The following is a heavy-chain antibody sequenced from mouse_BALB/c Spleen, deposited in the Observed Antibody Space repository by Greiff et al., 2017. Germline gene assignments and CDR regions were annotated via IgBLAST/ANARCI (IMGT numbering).Heavy chain of an antibody. CDR2: ISDGGSYT. CDR3: ARRGGNCDYYAMDY. CDR1: GFTFSDYY. J-gene: IGHJ4*01. Sequence: DVQLVESGGGLVKPGGSLKLSCAASGFTFSDYYMYWVRQTPEKRLEWVASISDGGSYTYYPDSVKGRFTISRDNAKNNLYLQMSSLKSEDTAMYYCARRGGNCDYYAMDYGGQGTSVTVAA. V-gene: IGHV5-4*02. D-gene: IGHD2-1*01.